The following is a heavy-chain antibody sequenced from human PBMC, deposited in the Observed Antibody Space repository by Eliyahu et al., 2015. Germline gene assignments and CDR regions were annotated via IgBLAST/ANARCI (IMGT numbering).Heavy chain of an antibody. CDR2: ISSSSSYI. Sequence: EVQLVESGGGLVKPGGSLRLSCAASGXPFXSYSMNWVRQAPGKGLEWVSSISSSSSYIYYADSVKGRFTISRDNAKNSLYLQMNSLRAEDTAVYYCARDTCSSTSCYLGYYWGQGTLVTVSS. CDR1: GXPFXSYS. CDR3: ARDTCSSTSCYLGYY. D-gene: IGHD2-2*01. J-gene: IGHJ4*02. V-gene: IGHV3-21*01.